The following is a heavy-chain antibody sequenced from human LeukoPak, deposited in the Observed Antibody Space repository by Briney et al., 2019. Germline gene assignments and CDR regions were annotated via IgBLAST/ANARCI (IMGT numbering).Heavy chain of an antibody. J-gene: IGHJ4*02. CDR3: ATYYDSSGYYPY. V-gene: IGHV1-69*13. CDR2: IIPIFGTA. CDR1: GGTFSSCA. D-gene: IGHD3-22*01. Sequence: ASVKVSCKASGGTFSSCAISWVRQAPGQGLEWMGGIIPIFGTANYAQKFQGRVTITADESTSTAYMELSSLRSEDTAVHYCATYYDSSGYYPYWGQGTLVTVSS.